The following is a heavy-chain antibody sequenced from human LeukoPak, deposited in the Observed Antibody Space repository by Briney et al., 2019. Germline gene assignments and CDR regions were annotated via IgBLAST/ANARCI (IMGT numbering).Heavy chain of an antibody. J-gene: IGHJ4*02. CDR3: ARDKNYRFDY. CDR2: ISANSGKT. CDR1: GYTFTDNG. D-gene: IGHD3-16*02. V-gene: IGHV1-18*01. Sequence: ASVTVSCKASGYTFTDNGISWVRQAPGEGLEWMGWISANSGKTNYAQRFQGRVTMTRETSSSTVYMELRSLRSDDTAVYFCARDKNYRFDYWGQGTLVSVTS.